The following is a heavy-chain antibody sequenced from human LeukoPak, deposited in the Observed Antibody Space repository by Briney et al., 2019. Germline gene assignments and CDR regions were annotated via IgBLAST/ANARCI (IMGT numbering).Heavy chain of an antibody. CDR1: GYTFTGYY. D-gene: IGHD3-9*01. J-gene: IGHJ3*02. CDR3: ASRYYRILTGYNRVGDAFDI. Sequence: ASVKVSCKASGYTFTGYYMPWVRQAPGQGLEWMGWISPNSGGTNYAQKFQGRVTMTRDTSISTAYMELSRLRSDDTAVYYCASRYYRILTGYNRVGDAFDIWGQGTMVTVSS. CDR2: ISPNSGGT. V-gene: IGHV1-2*02.